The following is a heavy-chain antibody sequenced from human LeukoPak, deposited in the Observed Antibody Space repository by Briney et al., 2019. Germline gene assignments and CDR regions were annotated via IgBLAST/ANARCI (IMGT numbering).Heavy chain of an antibody. CDR3: ARGSNYLDY. CDR1: GFTFSSYS. D-gene: IGHD3-10*01. Sequence: GGSLRLSCAASGFTFSSYSMNWVHQAPGKGLEWVSSITSSSSYIYYADSVKGRFTISRDNPEKSLFLQMDSLRAEDTAVYYCARGSNYLDYWGQGTLVTVSS. J-gene: IGHJ4*02. V-gene: IGHV3-21*01. CDR2: ITSSSSYI.